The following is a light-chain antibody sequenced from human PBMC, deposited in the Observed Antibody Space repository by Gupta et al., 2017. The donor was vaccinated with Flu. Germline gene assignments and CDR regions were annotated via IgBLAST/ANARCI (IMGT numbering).Light chain of an antibody. CDR2: EVS. CDR3: SSYAGSNNVV. Sequence: QSALTQPPSASGSPGQSVTISCTGTSSDVGGYNYVSWYQQPTGKAHKLMIYEVSKRPSGVPDRFSGSKSGNTASLTVSGLQAEDEADYYCSSYAGSNNVVFGGGTKLTVL. J-gene: IGLJ2*01. CDR1: SSDVGGYNY. V-gene: IGLV2-8*01.